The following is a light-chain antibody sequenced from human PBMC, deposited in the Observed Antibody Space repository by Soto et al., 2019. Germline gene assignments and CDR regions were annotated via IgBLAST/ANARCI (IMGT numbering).Light chain of an antibody. CDR1: QSVSSN. Sequence: EIVMTQSPATLSVSPGERATLSCRASQSVSSNLAWYQQKPGQAPRLLIYGASTRATGIPARFSGSGSGTEFTLTISSLQSEDFAVYYCQQYNNWPPYTFGQRTKLELK. CDR3: QQYNNWPPYT. CDR2: GAS. J-gene: IGKJ2*01. V-gene: IGKV3-15*01.